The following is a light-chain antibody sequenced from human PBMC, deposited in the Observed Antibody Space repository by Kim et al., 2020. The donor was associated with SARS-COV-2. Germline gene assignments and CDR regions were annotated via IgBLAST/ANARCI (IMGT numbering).Light chain of an antibody. CDR3: SSYTSSSTWV. CDR1: GSDVGVYSY. J-gene: IGLJ3*02. Sequence: GQAITISCTGTGSDVGVYSYDSWYQQHQGNAPKLMIYDVSNRPSGVSNRFSGSKSGKTASLTISGLQAEDEADYYCSSYTSSSTWVFGGGTHLTVL. CDR2: DVS. V-gene: IGLV2-14*03.